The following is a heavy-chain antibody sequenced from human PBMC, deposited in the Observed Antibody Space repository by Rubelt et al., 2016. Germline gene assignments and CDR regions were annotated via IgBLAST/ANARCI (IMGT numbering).Heavy chain of an antibody. J-gene: IGHJ3*02. V-gene: IGHV4-39*01. CDR2: IYYSGST. Sequence: QLQLQESGPGLVKPSETLSLTCTVSGGSISSSSYYWGWIRQPPGKGLEWIGSIYYSGSTYYNPSLRGRVTISVDTSKNQFSLKLSSVTAADTAVYYCASDSSGWSSYAFDIWGQGTMVTVSS. D-gene: IGHD6-19*01. CDR1: GGSISSSSYY. CDR3: ASDSSGWSSYAFDI.